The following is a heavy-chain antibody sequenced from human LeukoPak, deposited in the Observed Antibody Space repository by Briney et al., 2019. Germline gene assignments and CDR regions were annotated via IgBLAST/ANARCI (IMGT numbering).Heavy chain of an antibody. J-gene: IGHJ4*02. CDR1: GGSISSGGYS. D-gene: IGHD5-18*01. CDR2: IYHSGST. CDR3: ARPDTAMVEAFDY. V-gene: IGHV4-30-2*01. Sequence: PSETLSLTCAVSGGSISSGGYSWSWIRQPPGKGLEWIGYIYHSGSTYYNPSLKSRVTISVDRSKNQFSLKLSSVTAADTAVYYCARPDTAMVEAFDYWGQGTLVTVSS.